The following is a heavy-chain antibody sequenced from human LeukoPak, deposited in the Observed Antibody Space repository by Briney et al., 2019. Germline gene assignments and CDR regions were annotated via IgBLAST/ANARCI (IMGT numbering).Heavy chain of an antibody. CDR1: GYSISSGYY. D-gene: IGHD5-24*01. J-gene: IGHJ6*03. CDR2: IYHSGST. V-gene: IGHV4-38-2*02. CDR3: ARVVLQQTYYYYYMDV. Sequence: SETLSLTCTVSGYSISSGYYWGWIRQPPGKGLEWIGSIYHSGSTYYNPSLKSRVTISVDTSKNQFSLKLSSVTAADTAVYYCARVVLQQTYYYYYMDVWGKGTTVTVSS.